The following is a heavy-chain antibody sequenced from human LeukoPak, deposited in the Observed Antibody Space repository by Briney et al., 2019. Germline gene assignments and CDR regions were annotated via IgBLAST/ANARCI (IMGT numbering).Heavy chain of an antibody. D-gene: IGHD6-6*01. CDR2: IYYSGST. J-gene: IGHJ5*02. CDR1: GGSISSYY. Sequence: PSETLSLTCTVSGGSISSYYWSWIRQPPGKGLELIGFIYYSGSTSYNPSLKSRVTISVDTSKSQFSLKLSSVIAADTAVYYCARGGAARRRWFDPWGQGTLVTVSS. V-gene: IGHV4-59*08. CDR3: ARGGAARRRWFDP.